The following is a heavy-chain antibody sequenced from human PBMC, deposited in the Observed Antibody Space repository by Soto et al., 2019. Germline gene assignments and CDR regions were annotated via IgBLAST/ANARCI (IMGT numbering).Heavy chain of an antibody. D-gene: IGHD6-13*01. CDR2: IIPIFGTA. V-gene: IGHV1-69*06. J-gene: IGHJ5*02. CDR1: GCTFSSYA. CDR3: AASIAAAGTLVFVDP. Sequence: SVKVSCKASGCTFSSYAISWVRQAPGQGLEWMGGIIPIFGTANYAQKFQGRVTITADKSTSTAYMELSSLRSEDTAVYYCAASIAAAGTLVFVDPWGQGTLVTVSS.